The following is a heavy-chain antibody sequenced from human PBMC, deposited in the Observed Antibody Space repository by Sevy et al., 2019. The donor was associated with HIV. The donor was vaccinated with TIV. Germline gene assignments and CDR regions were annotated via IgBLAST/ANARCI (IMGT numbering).Heavy chain of an antibody. CDR3: ATTKDYYESSGEPFDY. Sequence: ASVKVSCKVSGSTLSQMAMHWVRQAPGKGLEWMATFDPEDAETIYTQKLQGRVTMIEDTSRDTAYMELSNLRSEDTAVYYCATTKDYYESSGEPFDYWGQGTLVTVSS. CDR1: GSTLSQMA. V-gene: IGHV1-24*01. CDR2: FDPEDAET. J-gene: IGHJ4*02. D-gene: IGHD3-22*01.